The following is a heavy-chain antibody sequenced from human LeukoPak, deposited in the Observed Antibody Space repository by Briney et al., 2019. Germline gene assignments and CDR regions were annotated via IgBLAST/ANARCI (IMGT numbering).Heavy chain of an antibody. CDR2: IYYSGSA. Sequence: EXXXLTCIVSGGSISNSSYYWGWIRQPPGKGLEWIGSIYYSGSAYYNPSLKSRVTISVDTSKNQFSLKLTSVTAADTAVYYCARHWVVTPNYCGQGTLVTVSS. V-gene: IGHV4-39*01. CDR1: GGSISNSSYY. CDR3: ARHWVVTPNY. D-gene: IGHD4-23*01. J-gene: IGHJ4*02.